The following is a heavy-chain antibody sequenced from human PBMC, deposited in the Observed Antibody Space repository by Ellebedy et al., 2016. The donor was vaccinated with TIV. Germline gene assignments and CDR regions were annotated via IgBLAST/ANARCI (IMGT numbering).Heavy chain of an antibody. CDR2: VSHDGSDK. CDR3: ARAIAGYYYGMDV. D-gene: IGHD3-22*01. CDR1: GFFFSNYA. J-gene: IGHJ6*02. Sequence: PGGSLRLSCIASGFFFSNYAIHWVRQAPGKGLEWLAVVSHDGSDKYYADSVMGRFTISRDNSKNTLYLQMNSLGVEDTAVYYCARAIAGYYYGMDVWGLGTTVTVSS. V-gene: IGHV3-30*04.